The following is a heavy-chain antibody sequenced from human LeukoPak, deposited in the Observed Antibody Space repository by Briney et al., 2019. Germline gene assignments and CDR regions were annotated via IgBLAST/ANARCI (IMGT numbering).Heavy chain of an antibody. V-gene: IGHV1-69*06. CDR1: GGTFSSYA. J-gene: IGHJ6*03. CDR3: ASPRYCSGGSCYYYYYMDV. Sequence: ASVKVSCKASGGTFSSYAISWVRQAPGQGLEWMGGIIPIFGTANYAQKFQGRVTITADKSTSTAYMELSSLRSEETAVYYCASPRYCSGGSCYYYYYMDVWGKGTTVTVSS. D-gene: IGHD2-15*01. CDR2: IIPIFGTA.